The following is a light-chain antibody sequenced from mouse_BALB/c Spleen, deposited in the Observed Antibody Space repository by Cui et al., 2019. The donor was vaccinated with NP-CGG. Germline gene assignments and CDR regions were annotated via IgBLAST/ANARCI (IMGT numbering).Light chain of an antibody. J-gene: IGLJ1*01. CDR2: GTN. CDR1: TGAITTNNY. CDR3: APWYSNHWV. Sequence: QAVVTQESALTTSPGETVTLTCRSSTGAITTNNYANWVQEKPDHLFTGLIGGTNNRAPGVPARFSGSLIGDKAALTITGAQTEDEAIYFCAPWYSNHWVFGGGTKLTAL. V-gene: IGLV1*01.